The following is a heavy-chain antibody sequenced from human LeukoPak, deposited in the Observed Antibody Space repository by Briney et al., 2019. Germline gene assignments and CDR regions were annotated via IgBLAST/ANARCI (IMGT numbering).Heavy chain of an antibody. CDR2: INHSGST. Sequence: SETLSLTCAVYGGSFSGYYWSWIRQPPGKGLEWIGEINHSGSTNYDPSLKSRVTISVDTSKNQFSLKLSSVTAADTAVYYCARGLKPHPQQFDPWGQGTLVTVSS. CDR1: GGSFSGYY. D-gene: IGHD1/OR15-1a*01. CDR3: ARGLKPHPQQFDP. J-gene: IGHJ5*02. V-gene: IGHV4-34*01.